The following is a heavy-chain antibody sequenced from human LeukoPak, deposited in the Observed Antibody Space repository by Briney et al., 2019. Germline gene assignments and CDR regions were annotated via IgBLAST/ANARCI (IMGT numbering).Heavy chain of an antibody. Sequence: GGSLRLSCAAFGFTFKIYTMNWVRQAPGKGLEWVSVIYSGGSTYYADSVKGRFTISRDNSKNTLYLQMNSLRAEDTAVYYCARTGRDSPFDYWGQGTLVTVSS. CDR2: IYSGGST. J-gene: IGHJ4*02. D-gene: IGHD3-22*01. CDR1: GFTFKIYT. V-gene: IGHV3-66*01. CDR3: ARTGRDSPFDY.